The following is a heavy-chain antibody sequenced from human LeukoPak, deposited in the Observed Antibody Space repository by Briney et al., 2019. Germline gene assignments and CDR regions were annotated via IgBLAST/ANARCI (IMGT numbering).Heavy chain of an antibody. J-gene: IGHJ4*02. V-gene: IGHV1-2*02. D-gene: IGHD2/OR15-2a*01. CDR1: GFTFTDHY. Sequence: GASVKVSCKSSGFTFTDHYIHWVRQGPGQGLEWMGYIGPHSTFTSSPQEFQGRVTMTRDASMSTAYMELTRLNSDDTAVYYCVREGEGPLSKDFDYWGQGTLVTVSS. CDR2: IGPHSTFT. CDR3: VREGEGPLSKDFDY.